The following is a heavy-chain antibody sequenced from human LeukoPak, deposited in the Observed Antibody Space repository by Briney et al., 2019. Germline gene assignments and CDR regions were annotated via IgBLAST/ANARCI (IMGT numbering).Heavy chain of an antibody. J-gene: IGHJ6*03. CDR2: ISGSGGST. CDR3: GKARLKAAAVIYYYYMDV. D-gene: IGHD6-13*01. Sequence: GGSLRLSCAASGFTFSSYAMSWVRQAPGKGLEWVSAISGSGGSTYYADSVKGRFTISRDNSKNTLYLQMNSLRAEDTAVYYCGKARLKAAAVIYYYYMDVWGKGTTVTVSS. V-gene: IGHV3-23*01. CDR1: GFTFSSYA.